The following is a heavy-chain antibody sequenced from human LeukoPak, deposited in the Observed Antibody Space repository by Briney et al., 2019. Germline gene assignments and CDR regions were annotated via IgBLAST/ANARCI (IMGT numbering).Heavy chain of an antibody. J-gene: IGHJ4*02. V-gene: IGHV4-31*03. CDR3: ARDRSDSTTRFFDY. D-gene: IGHD3-10*01. CDR1: GDSISGGGSS. Sequence: KSSQTLSLTCTVSGDSISGGGSSWTWIRQHPGKGREWIGYIYDSGNTYYNPSLKSRVNISVDTSKNQFSLKLNSVTAADTAVYYCARDRSDSTTRFFDYWGQGTLVTVSS. CDR2: IYDSGNT.